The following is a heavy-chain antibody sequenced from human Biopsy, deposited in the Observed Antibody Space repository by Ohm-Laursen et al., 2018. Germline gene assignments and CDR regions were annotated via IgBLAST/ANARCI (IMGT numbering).Heavy chain of an antibody. CDR3: ARSRGSSGIATIYYYGMDV. CDR1: GFIFSTYT. D-gene: IGHD3-10*01. CDR2: ISRRSSDI. J-gene: IGHJ6*02. Sequence: SLRLSCTASGFIFSTYTMNWVRQAPGEGLEWVSSISRRSSDIYYADPVKGRFTISRDNAKNSLYLQMNSLRAEDTAVYYCARSRGSSGIATIYYYGMDVWGQGTTVTVSS. V-gene: IGHV3-21*01.